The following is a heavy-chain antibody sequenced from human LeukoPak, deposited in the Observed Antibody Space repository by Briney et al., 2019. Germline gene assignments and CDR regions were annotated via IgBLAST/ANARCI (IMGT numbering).Heavy chain of an antibody. CDR2: ISGSGGST. CDR3: AKDRYSSGWASYWYFDL. D-gene: IGHD6-19*01. CDR1: GFTFSSYA. J-gene: IGHJ2*01. Sequence: GGSLRLSCAASGFTFSSYAMGWVRQAPGKGLEWVSAISGSGGSTYYADSVKGRFTISRDNSKNTLYLQMNSLRAEDTAVYYCAKDRYSSGWASYWYFDLWGRGTLVTASS. V-gene: IGHV3-23*01.